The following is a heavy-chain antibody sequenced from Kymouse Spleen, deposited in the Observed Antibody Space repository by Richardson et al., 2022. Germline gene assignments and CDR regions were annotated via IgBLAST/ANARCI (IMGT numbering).Heavy chain of an antibody. CDR2: INHSGST. CDR3: ARGGIVATIGPGDGMDV. J-gene: IGHJ6*02. CDR1: GGSFSGYY. Sequence: QVQLQQWGAGLLKPSETLSLTCAVYGGSFSGYYWSWIRQPPGKGLEWIGEINHSGSTNYNPSLKSRVTISVDTSKNQFSLKLSSVTAADTAVYYCARGGIVATIGPGDGMDVWGQGTTVTVSS. D-gene: IGHD5-12*01. V-gene: IGHV4-34*01.